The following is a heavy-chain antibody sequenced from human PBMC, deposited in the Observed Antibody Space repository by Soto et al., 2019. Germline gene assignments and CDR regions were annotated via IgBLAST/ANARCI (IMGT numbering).Heavy chain of an antibody. D-gene: IGHD3-10*01. CDR3: ARDLVRGSGSYSPYYYYGMDV. Sequence: PSDTLSLTCTVAGGSISSYYWSCIRPPPGKGLEWIGYIYYSESNNYNPSLKSRVTISVDTSKNQFSLKLSSVTAADTAVYYCARDLVRGSGSYSPYYYYGMDVWGQGTTVTVSS. J-gene: IGHJ6*02. CDR2: IYYSESN. V-gene: IGHV4-59*01. CDR1: GGSISSYY.